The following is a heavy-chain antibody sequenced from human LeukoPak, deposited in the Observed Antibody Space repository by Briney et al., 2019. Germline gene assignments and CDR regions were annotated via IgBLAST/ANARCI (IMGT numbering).Heavy chain of an antibody. D-gene: IGHD1-26*01. Sequence: GSLRLSCTASGFIFSSCAMSWIRQPPGKGLEWIGNVYYSGTAYYNPSLKTRVTISVDTSKNQFSLKLTSVTAADTAVYYCARDRSGGYSDFDYWGQGTLVTVSS. CDR1: GFIFSSCA. CDR2: VYYSGTA. J-gene: IGHJ4*02. CDR3: ARDRSGGYSDFDY. V-gene: IGHV4-39*07.